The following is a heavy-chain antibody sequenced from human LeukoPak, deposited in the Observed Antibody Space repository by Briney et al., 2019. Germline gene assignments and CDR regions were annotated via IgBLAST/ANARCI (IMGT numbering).Heavy chain of an antibody. Sequence: GGSLRLSCAVSGLTFSSYAMSWVRQAPGKGLEWVSLISGSGGSTYHADSVKGRSTISRDNSKNTLYLQMNSLRVEETAVYYCAKDRGIGSSWYSGGFDIWGQGTMVTVSS. V-gene: IGHV3-23*01. J-gene: IGHJ3*02. CDR1: GLTFSSYA. CDR3: AKDRGIGSSWYSGGFDI. CDR2: ISGSGGST. D-gene: IGHD6-13*01.